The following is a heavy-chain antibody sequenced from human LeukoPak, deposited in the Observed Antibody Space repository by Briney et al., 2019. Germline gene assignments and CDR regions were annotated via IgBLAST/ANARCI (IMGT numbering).Heavy chain of an antibody. CDR2: MSGSGGST. Sequence: GGSLRLSCAASGFIFSIYAVSWVRQAPEKWLEWLSAMSGSGGSTYYAESVKGRLPISRDNSKNTLYLQMNSLRAEDTAVYYCAKDLAVGATGAFDIWGQGTMVTVSS. D-gene: IGHD1-26*01. J-gene: IGHJ3*02. CDR1: GFIFSIYA. V-gene: IGHV3-23*01. CDR3: AKDLAVGATGAFDI.